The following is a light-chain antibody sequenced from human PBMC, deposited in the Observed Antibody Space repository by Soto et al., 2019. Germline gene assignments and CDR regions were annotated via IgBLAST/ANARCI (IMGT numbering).Light chain of an antibody. Sequence: DIQMTQSPSSLPAIVGDRVTITCRASQSISTYLNWYHQRPGKAPKLLIYAASSLQSGVPSRFSGSGSGTDFTLTISSLQPEDFETYYCQQSYSNSLTFGGGTKVDIK. CDR2: AAS. J-gene: IGKJ4*01. V-gene: IGKV1-39*01. CDR1: QSISTY. CDR3: QQSYSNSLT.